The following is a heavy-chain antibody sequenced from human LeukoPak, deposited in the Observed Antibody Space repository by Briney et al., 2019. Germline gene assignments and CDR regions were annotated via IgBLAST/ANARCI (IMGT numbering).Heavy chain of an antibody. CDR1: GYTFTSYG. CDR3: ARDSSGWYFDY. J-gene: IGHJ4*02. Sequence: ASVKVSCKASGYTFTSYGISWVRQAPGQGLEWMGWISAYNGNTDYAQKLQGRVTMTTDSSTSTVYMELSSLRSEDTAVYYCARDSSGWYFDYWGQGTLVTVSS. V-gene: IGHV1-18*01. CDR2: ISAYNGNT. D-gene: IGHD6-19*01.